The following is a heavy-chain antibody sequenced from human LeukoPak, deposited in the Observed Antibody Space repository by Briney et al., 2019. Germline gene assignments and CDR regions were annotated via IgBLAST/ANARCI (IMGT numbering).Heavy chain of an antibody. Sequence: GGSLRLSCAASGFTFSNYGMHWVRQAPEKGLEWVAFIRYDESNKHYADSVKGRFTISRDNAKNTLYLQMNSLRAEDTAVYYCARRGQSASFDHWGQGTLVTVSS. CDR2: IRYDESNK. J-gene: IGHJ4*02. CDR3: ARRGQSASFDH. V-gene: IGHV3-30*02. D-gene: IGHD2-15*01. CDR1: GFTFSNYG.